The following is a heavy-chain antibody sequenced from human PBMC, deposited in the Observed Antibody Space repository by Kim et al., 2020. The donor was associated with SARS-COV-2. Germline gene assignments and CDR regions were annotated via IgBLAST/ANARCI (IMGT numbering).Heavy chain of an antibody. CDR3: ARGRAGVVPAPVLGRGPFYEYFIMDV. CDR2: IHQSGSI. V-gene: IGHV4-34*01. D-gene: IGHD2-2*02. J-gene: IGHJ6*02. Sequence: SETLSLTCAVYGESFSGYQWSWIRQPPGKGLEWIGQIHQSGSINYNPSLKSRVTISTDTSKNQFSLKLTSVTAADTAFYYCARGRAGVVPAPVLGRGPFYEYFIMDVWGRGTTVTVSS. CDR1: GESFSGYQ.